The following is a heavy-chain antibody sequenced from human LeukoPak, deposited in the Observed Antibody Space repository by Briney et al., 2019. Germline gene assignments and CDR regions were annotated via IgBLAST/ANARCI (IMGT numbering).Heavy chain of an antibody. J-gene: IGHJ4*02. CDR3: ARDNPYYYLY. Sequence: GASVKVSCRASGYTFTNYGISWMRQAPGQGLEWMGWISAYNGDTKYLEKLQRRVTMTTDTSTSTAYMELRSLRSDDTAVYYCARDNPYYYLYWGQGTLVTVSS. V-gene: IGHV1-18*01. D-gene: IGHD3-22*01. CDR1: GYTFTNYG. CDR2: ISAYNGDT.